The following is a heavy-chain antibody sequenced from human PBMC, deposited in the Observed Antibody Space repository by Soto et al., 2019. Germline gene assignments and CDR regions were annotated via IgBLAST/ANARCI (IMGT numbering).Heavy chain of an antibody. CDR2: IYWDDDK. CDR3: AHKMVYARGVHY. V-gene: IGHV2-5*02. D-gene: IGHD2-8*01. J-gene: IGHJ4*02. CDR1: GFSLSTSGVG. Sequence: QITLKESGPTLAKPTQTLTLTCTFSGFSLSTSGVGVGWIRQPPGKALEWLALIYWDDDKRYSPSLKSRLTITKDTSKNQVVLTMTNMDPVDTATYYCAHKMVYARGVHYWGQGTLVTVSS.